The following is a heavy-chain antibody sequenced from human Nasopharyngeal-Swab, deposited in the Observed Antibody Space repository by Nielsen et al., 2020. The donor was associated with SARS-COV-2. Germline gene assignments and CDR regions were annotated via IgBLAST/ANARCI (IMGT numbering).Heavy chain of an antibody. CDR1: GFTFSSYG. D-gene: IGHD6-13*01. CDR2: ISYDGSNK. Sequence: GESLKISCAASGFTFSSYGMHWVRQAPGKGLEWVAVISYDGSNKYYADSVKGRFTISRDNAKNSLYLQMNSLRAEDTAVYYCATSDIAAAADYWGQGTLVTVSS. CDR3: ATSDIAAAADY. J-gene: IGHJ4*02. V-gene: IGHV3-30*03.